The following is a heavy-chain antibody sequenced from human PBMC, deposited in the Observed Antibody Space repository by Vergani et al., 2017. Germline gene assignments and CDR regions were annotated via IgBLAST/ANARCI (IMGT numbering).Heavy chain of an antibody. J-gene: IGHJ4*02. V-gene: IGHV1-69*13. CDR3: ARCDVLMGYRRLLD. Sequence: QVQLVQSGAEVKKPGSSVKVSCKASGGTFSSYAISWVRQAPGQGLEWMGGIIPIFGTANYAQEFQGRVTITADESTSTAYMELSGLRSEETAGYYCARCDVLMGYRRLLDWGQGTLVTVSS. CDR2: IIPIFGTA. CDR1: GGTFSSYA. D-gene: IGHD2-8*01.